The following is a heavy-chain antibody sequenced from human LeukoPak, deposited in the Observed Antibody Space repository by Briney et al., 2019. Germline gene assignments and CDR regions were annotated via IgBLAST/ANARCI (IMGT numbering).Heavy chain of an antibody. V-gene: IGHV4-4*02. Sequence: SGTLSLTCAVSGGSISSSNWWSWVRQPPGKGLEWIGETYPSGSTNYNPSLKSRVTISVDKSKNQFSLKLSSVTAADTAVYYCARAGYGDYYGEYFQHWGQGTLVTVSS. CDR1: GGSISSSNW. CDR3: ARAGYGDYYGEYFQH. J-gene: IGHJ1*01. D-gene: IGHD4-17*01. CDR2: TYPSGST.